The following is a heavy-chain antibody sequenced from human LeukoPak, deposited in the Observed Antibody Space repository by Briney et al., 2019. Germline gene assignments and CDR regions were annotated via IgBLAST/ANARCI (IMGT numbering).Heavy chain of an antibody. CDR3: ARESAPRYCSGGSCYRDAFDI. D-gene: IGHD2-15*01. CDR1: GGSISSSNW. J-gene: IGHJ3*02. V-gene: IGHV4-4*02. CDR2: IYHSGST. Sequence: SETLSLTCAVSGGSISSSNWWSWVRQPPGKGLEWMGEIYHSGSTNYNPSLKSRVTISVDKSKNQFSLKLSSVTAADTAVYYCARESAPRYCSGGSCYRDAFDIWGQGTMVTVSS.